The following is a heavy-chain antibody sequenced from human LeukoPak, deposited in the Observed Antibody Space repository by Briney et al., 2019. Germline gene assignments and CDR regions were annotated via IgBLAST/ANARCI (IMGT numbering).Heavy chain of an antibody. CDR2: INPNSGGT. V-gene: IGHV1-2*06. D-gene: IGHD6-19*01. CDR1: GYTFTGYY. Sequence: ASVKVSCKASGYTFTGYYMHWVRQAPGQGLEWMGRINPNSGGTNYAQKFQGRVTMTRDTSISTAYMELSRLRSDDTAVHYCAMTLKAVAGLFDYWGQGTLVTVSS. J-gene: IGHJ4*02. CDR3: AMTLKAVAGLFDY.